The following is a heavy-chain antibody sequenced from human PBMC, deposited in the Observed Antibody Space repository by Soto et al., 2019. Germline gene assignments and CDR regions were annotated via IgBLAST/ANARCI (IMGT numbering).Heavy chain of an antibody. Sequence: EVQLLESGGTLVQPGGSLRLSCAASGFTCSSSAMTWGRQAPGKGLEWVSSISASGGSTVYVDSVKGRFTSRDQSKNTIYLQMSSLRAEDTAVYYCAKMDNCALWSDSSHSGFAPWGQGTLVNVSS. CDR1: GFTCSSSA. D-gene: IGHD3-3*01. J-gene: IGHJ5*02. CDR3: AKMDNCALWSDSSHSGFAP. CDR2: ISASGGST. V-gene: IGHV3-23*01.